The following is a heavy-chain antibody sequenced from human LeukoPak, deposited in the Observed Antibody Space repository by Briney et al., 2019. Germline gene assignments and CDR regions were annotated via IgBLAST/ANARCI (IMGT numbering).Heavy chain of an antibody. CDR2: INPSGGST. CDR3: ARDLVVPAAMPNYYYYGMDV. CDR1: GYTFTSYY. J-gene: IGHJ6*02. V-gene: IGHV1-46*01. Sequence: ASVKVSCKASGYTFTSYYMHWVRQAPGQGLEWMGIINPSGGSTSYAQKFQGRVTITADESTSTAYMELSSLRSEDTAVYYCARDLVVPAAMPNYYYYGMDVWGQGTTVTVSS. D-gene: IGHD2-2*01.